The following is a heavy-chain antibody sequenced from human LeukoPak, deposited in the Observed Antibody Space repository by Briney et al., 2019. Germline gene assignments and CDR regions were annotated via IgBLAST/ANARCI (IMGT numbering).Heavy chain of an antibody. V-gene: IGHV3-11*05. CDR1: GFTFSDYF. CDR3: ARAHYYGGNPRYFDY. Sequence: PGGSLRLSCAASGFTFSDYFMSWIRQAPGKGLEWVSYISSSSSYTNYADSVKGRFTISRDNAKNSLYLQMNSLRAEDTAVYYCARAHYYGGNPRYFDYWGQGTLVTVSS. D-gene: IGHD4-23*01. J-gene: IGHJ4*02. CDR2: ISSSSSYT.